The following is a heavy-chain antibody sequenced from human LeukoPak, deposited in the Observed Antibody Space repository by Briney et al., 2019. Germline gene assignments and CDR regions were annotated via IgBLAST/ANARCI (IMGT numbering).Heavy chain of an antibody. CDR3: ARGDAESGCYFTGYDY. CDR1: GFIFRKYV. J-gene: IGHJ4*02. CDR2: ISSSGARA. D-gene: IGHD1-26*01. V-gene: IGHV3-23*01. Sequence: GGSLRLSCAASGFIFRKYVMSWVRQAPGKGLEWVSAISSSGARAYYADSVKGRFTISRDNSKNTLYLQMNSLRAEDTAVYYCARGDAESGCYFTGYDYWGQGTLVTVSS.